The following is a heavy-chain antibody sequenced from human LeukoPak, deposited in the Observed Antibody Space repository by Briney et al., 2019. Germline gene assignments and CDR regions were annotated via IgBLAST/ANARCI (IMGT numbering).Heavy chain of an antibody. V-gene: IGHV3-15*01. CDR2: IKSKTDGGTT. CDR3: TTGSSSYGYVLPY. CDR1: GFTFSNAW. J-gene: IGHJ4*02. D-gene: IGHD5-18*01. Sequence: PGGSLRLSCAASGFTFSNAWMSWVRQAPGKGLEWVGRIKSKTDGGTTDYAAPVKGRFTISRDDSKNTLYLQMNSLKTEDTAVYYCTTGSSSYGYVLPYWGQGTLVTVSS.